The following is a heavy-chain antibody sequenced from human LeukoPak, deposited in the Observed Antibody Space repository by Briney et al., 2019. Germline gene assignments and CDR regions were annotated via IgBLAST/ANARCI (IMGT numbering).Heavy chain of an antibody. Sequence: GGSLRLSCAASGFTFSSYSMNWVRQAPGKGLEWVSSISSSSSYIYYADSVKGRFTISRDNAKNSLYLQMNSLRAEDTAVYYCAKGPMVRGVTNFDYWGQGTLVTVSS. CDR3: AKGPMVRGVTNFDY. D-gene: IGHD3-10*01. CDR2: ISSSSSYI. J-gene: IGHJ4*02. V-gene: IGHV3-21*04. CDR1: GFTFSSYS.